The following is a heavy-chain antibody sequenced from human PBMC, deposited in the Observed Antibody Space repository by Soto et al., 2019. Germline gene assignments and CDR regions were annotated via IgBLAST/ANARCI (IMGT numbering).Heavy chain of an antibody. Sequence: QVQLVESGGGVVQPGRSLRLSCAASGFTFSSYAMHWVRQAPGKGLEWVAVISYDGSNKYYADSVKGRFTISRDNSKNTLYLQMNSVGAEDTAVYYVMWLGESGLGYWGQGTVVTVSS. D-gene: IGHD3-10*01. CDR1: GFTFSSYA. CDR2: ISYDGSNK. V-gene: IGHV3-30-3*01. CDR3: MWLGESGLGY. J-gene: IGHJ4*02.